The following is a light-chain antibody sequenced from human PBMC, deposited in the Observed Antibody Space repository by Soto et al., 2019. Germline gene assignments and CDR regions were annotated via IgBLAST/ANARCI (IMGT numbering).Light chain of an antibody. CDR3: CSYAGNSLWV. CDR1: SSDVGGYNY. Sequence: QSALTQPRSVSGSPGLSVTISCTGTSSDVGGYNYVSWYQQHPGKAPKLMIYDVSKWPSGVPDRFSGSKSGNTASLTISGLQAEDEADYYCCSYAGNSLWVFGGGTKLTVL. J-gene: IGLJ3*02. CDR2: DVS. V-gene: IGLV2-11*01.